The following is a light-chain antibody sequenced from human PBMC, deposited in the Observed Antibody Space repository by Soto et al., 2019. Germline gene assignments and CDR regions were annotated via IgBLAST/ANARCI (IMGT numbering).Light chain of an antibody. CDR2: DAS. V-gene: IGKV3-20*01. CDR3: PRYGTSPPFT. J-gene: IGKJ2*01. CDR1: QNVWSNY. Sequence: EIVLTQSPATLSLSPGDRATLSCMASQNVWSNYLAWYQQMPGQAPRLLIYDASTRATAVPDRFSGSGSWTEFPLTIMRLEHEDAAVYYCPRYGTSPPFTFGQGTKLEIK.